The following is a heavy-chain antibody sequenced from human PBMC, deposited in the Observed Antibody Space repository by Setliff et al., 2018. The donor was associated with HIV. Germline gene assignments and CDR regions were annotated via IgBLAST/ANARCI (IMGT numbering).Heavy chain of an antibody. Sequence: PGGSLRLSCAASGFTFSSYGMHWVRQPPGKGLEWVAFIRYDGTNKYYADSVKGRFTISRDNSKSTLYLQMNSLRAEDTAVYYCARDQSQSIVARQDGVYYYYYMDVWGKGTTVTVSS. V-gene: IGHV3-30*02. CDR3: ARDQSQSIVARQDGVYYYYYMDV. D-gene: IGHD6-6*01. CDR1: GFTFSSYG. CDR2: IRYDGTNK. J-gene: IGHJ6*03.